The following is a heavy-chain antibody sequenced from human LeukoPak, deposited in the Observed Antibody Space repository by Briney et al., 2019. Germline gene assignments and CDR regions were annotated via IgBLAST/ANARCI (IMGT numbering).Heavy chain of an antibody. J-gene: IGHJ4*02. CDR2: ISSSGSTI. V-gene: IGHV3-11*04. D-gene: IGHD6-19*01. Sequence: TGGSLRLSCAASGFTFSDYYMSWIRQAPGKGLEWVSYISSSGSTIYYADSVKGRFTISRDNAKNSLYLQMNSLRAEDTAVYYCARDWRVLAVAGAGFDYWGQGTLVTVSS. CDR3: ARDWRVLAVAGAGFDY. CDR1: GFTFSDYY.